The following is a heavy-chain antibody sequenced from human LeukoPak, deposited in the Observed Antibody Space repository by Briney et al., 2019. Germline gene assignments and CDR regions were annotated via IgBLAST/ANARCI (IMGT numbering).Heavy chain of an antibody. D-gene: IGHD1-26*01. V-gene: IGHV3-21*01. Sequence: PGGSLRLSCAASGFTFSSYSMKWVRQAPGKGLEWVSSISSSSSYIYYADSVKDRFTISRDNAKNSLYLQMNSLRAEDTAVYYCASCPFFSGSYYLRGYAFDIWGQGTMVTVSS. CDR3: ASCPFFSGSYYLRGYAFDI. CDR2: ISSSSSYI. J-gene: IGHJ3*02. CDR1: GFTFSSYS.